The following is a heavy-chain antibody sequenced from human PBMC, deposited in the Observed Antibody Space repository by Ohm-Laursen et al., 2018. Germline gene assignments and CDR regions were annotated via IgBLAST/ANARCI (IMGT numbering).Heavy chain of an antibody. J-gene: IGHJ6*02. V-gene: IGHV3-9*01. Sequence: SLRLSCAASGFTFGNYAMHWVRQAPGKGLEWVATINWNSGDIGYWDSVKGRFTISRDNARSSLDLQMNSLRVEDTALYYCAKDLLAAPDYYGMDVWGQGTTVTVSS. CDR3: AKDLLAAPDYYGMDV. CDR2: INWNSGDI. D-gene: IGHD6-13*01. CDR1: GFTFGNYA.